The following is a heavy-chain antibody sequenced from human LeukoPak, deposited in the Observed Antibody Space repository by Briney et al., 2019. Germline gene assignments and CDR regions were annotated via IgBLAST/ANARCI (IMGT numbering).Heavy chain of an antibody. J-gene: IGHJ4*02. CDR3: AKDPVGAARPYYFDY. V-gene: IGHV3-23*01. D-gene: IGHD6-6*01. CDR1: TFTFNNYA. CDR2: ISGGGGST. Sequence: HPGGSLRLSCAASTFTFNNYAMTWVRQAPGQGLEWVSAISGGGGSTFYADSVKGRFTISRDNSKNTLYLQMNSLRAEDTAVYYCAKDPVGAARPYYFDYWGQGTLVTVSS.